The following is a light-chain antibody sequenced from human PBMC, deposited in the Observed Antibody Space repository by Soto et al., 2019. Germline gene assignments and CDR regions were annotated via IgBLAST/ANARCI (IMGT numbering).Light chain of an antibody. Sequence: ELVLTQSPGTLSLSPGERATLSCRASQSVSSSYLAWYQQKPGQAPRLLIYDTSSRATGVPDRYSASGSGTDFTLTISRLEPEDFAVFFCQQYGTSEIIFGQGTRLEI. CDR1: QSVSSSY. J-gene: IGKJ5*01. V-gene: IGKV3-20*01. CDR3: QQYGTSEII. CDR2: DTS.